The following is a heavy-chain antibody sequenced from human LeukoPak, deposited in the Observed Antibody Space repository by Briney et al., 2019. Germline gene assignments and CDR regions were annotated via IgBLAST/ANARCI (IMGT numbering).Heavy chain of an antibody. Sequence: GGSLRLSCAASGFTFSTYGMHWVRQAPGKGLGWVSGIWYNGNTYYADSVKGRFTISRDNSKSTLYLQMNSLRAEDTAVYYCAREEGVDGTSGINNWGQGTLVIVSS. J-gene: IGHJ4*02. CDR3: AREEGVDGTSGINN. V-gene: IGHV3-33*01. CDR1: GFTFSTYG. CDR2: IWYNGNT. D-gene: IGHD4-23*01.